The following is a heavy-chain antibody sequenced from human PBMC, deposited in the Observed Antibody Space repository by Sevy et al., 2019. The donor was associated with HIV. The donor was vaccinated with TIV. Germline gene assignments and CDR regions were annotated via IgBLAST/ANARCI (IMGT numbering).Heavy chain of an antibody. CDR3: ARADMVITHNAFDI. CDR1: GFTFSDNY. D-gene: IGHD3-22*01. CDR2: ISSSGSTI. V-gene: IGHV3-11*01. Sequence: GGSLRLSCAASGFTFSDNYMSWIRQAPGKGLEWVSYISSSGSTIYYADSVKGRFTISRDNAKNSLYLQMNSLRAEDTAVYYCARADMVITHNAFDIWGQGTMVTVSS. J-gene: IGHJ3*02.